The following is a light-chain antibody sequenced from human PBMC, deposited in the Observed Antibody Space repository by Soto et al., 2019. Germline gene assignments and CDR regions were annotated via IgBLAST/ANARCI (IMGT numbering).Light chain of an antibody. CDR3: SSYTSSSPPYV. Sequence: QSALTQPASVSGSPRQSITLSCTGTRSDVGGYNYVSWYQQHPGKAPKLMIYEVSNRPSGVSNRFSGSTSGNTASRTISGLQAEDESVYYCSSYTSSSPPYVFGTGTKLTVL. J-gene: IGLJ1*01. CDR1: RSDVGGYNY. V-gene: IGLV2-14*01. CDR2: EVS.